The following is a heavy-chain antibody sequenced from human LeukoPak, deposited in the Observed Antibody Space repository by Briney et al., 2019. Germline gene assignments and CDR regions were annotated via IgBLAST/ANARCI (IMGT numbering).Heavy chain of an antibody. CDR3: ARGTDSGYYSTGSFDY. CDR1: GFTFNAYS. Sequence: PGGSLRLSCAASGFTFNAYSMNWVRQAPGQGLEWVSSITSSGSFIYYRDSLKGRFTISRDNAKNSLFLHLNSLRDDDTAVYYCARGTDSGYYSTGSFDYWGQGALVTVSS. V-gene: IGHV3-21*01. D-gene: IGHD5-12*01. CDR2: ITSSGSFI. J-gene: IGHJ4*02.